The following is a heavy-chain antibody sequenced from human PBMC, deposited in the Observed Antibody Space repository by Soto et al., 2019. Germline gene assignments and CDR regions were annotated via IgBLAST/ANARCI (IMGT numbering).Heavy chain of an antibody. V-gene: IGHV3-33*01. Sequence: GGSLRRSCEASGFTFSSYVMHWVRQAPGKGLEWVAVIWYDGSNKYYADSVKGRFTISRDNSKDTLYLQMNSLRAGDTAVYYCARDSGDIVVVPAAIPRENWFDPWGQGTLVTVSS. J-gene: IGHJ5*02. CDR2: IWYDGSNK. CDR3: ARDSGDIVVVPAAIPRENWFDP. CDR1: GFTFSSYV. D-gene: IGHD2-2*01.